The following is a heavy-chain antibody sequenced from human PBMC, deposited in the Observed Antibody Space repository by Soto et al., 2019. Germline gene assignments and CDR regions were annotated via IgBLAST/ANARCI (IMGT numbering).Heavy chain of an antibody. V-gene: IGHV4-39*07. CDR3: ARLGPNTYYYYYYMDV. Sequence: SETLSLTCSVSNGSISNPIYYWAWIRQPPGKGLEWIGCIYYNGNTNYNPSLKSRVTISVDTSKNQFSLKLSSVTAADTAVYYCARLGPNTYYYYYYMDVWGKGTTVTVSS. CDR1: NGSISNPIYY. CDR2: IYYNGNT. J-gene: IGHJ6*03.